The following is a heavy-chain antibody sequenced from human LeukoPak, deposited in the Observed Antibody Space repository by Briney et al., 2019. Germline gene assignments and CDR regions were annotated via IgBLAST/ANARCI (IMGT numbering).Heavy chain of an antibody. CDR3: ARQSGSGSYLGSYVY. CDR1: GYIVTNYW. CDR2: IYPGDSDT. D-gene: IGHD3-10*01. V-gene: IGHV5-51*01. Sequence: GESLKISCKGSGYIVTNYWIGWVRQMPGKGLEWMGIIYPGDSDTRYSPSFHGQVTISADKSISTAYLQWNSLKASDTAMYYCARQSGSGSYLGSYVYWGQGTLVTVSS. J-gene: IGHJ4*02.